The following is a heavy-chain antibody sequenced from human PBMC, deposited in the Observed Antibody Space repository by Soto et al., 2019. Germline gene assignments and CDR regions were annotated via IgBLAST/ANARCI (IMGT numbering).Heavy chain of an antibody. J-gene: IGHJ6*03. V-gene: IGHV3-48*04. CDR3: ARVSCCGLDHNYYMDV. CDR2: SSRGTTSTT. D-gene: IGHD1-1*01. CDR1: GFTFSSYG. Sequence: PGGSLRLSCVASGFTFSSYGMTWVRQAPGKGLEWISYSSRGTTSTTYCADSVKGRFTISRDNAKNSLYLQVTSLRAEDAAVYYCARVSCCGLDHNYYMDVWGKGTTVTVSS.